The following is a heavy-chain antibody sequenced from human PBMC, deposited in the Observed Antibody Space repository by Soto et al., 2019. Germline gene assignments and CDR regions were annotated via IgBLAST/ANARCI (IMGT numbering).Heavy chain of an antibody. D-gene: IGHD2-15*01. CDR3: GRGAGGRTSQMVWFDP. V-gene: IGHV4-34*01. CDR1: GGTFSDNC. CDR2: INNRGTI. Sequence: PSETLSLTCRVAGGTFSDNCWNWIRQSPEKGLEWIGEINNRGTINYNASLGSGVILSVDTSKNELSPRLTTVIAADTAAYYCGRGAGGRTSQMVWFDPWGQGTLVTVSS. J-gene: IGHJ5*02.